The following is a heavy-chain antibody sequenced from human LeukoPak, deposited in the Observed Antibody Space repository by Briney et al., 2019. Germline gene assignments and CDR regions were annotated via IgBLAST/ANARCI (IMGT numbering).Heavy chain of an antibody. J-gene: IGHJ4*02. CDR2: ISSSSSYI. CDR1: GFTFSSYS. Sequence: PGGSLRLSCAASGFTFSSYSMNWVRQAPGKGLEWVSSISSSSSYIYYADSVKGRFTISRDNSRNTLYLQMNSLRAEDTAVYYCARDSVRWELNVNWIDYWGQGTLVTVSS. D-gene: IGHD1-26*01. V-gene: IGHV3-21*01. CDR3: ARDSVRWELNVNWIDY.